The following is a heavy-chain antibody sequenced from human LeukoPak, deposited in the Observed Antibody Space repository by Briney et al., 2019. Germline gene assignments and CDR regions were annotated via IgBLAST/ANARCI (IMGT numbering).Heavy chain of an antibody. D-gene: IGHD3-22*01. CDR2: IKKDGSEK. Sequence: GGSLRLSCAASGFTFRSYWMRWVRQAPGKGLEWVANIKKDGSEKYYVDSVKGRFTISRDNAKNSLYLQMNSLRAEDTGVYYCARHHPYYYDRSGTALMPEIKYYFDHWGQGTLVPVSS. V-gene: IGHV3-7*01. CDR1: GFTFRSYW. CDR3: ARHHPYYYDRSGTALMPEIKYYFDH. J-gene: IGHJ4*02.